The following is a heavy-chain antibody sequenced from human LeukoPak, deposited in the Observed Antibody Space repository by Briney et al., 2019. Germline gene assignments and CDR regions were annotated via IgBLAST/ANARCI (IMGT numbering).Heavy chain of an antibody. D-gene: IGHD3-10*01. CDR3: ARETAVHGGIEF. V-gene: IGHV4-61*02. CDR1: GVSISSGYYY. Sequence: ASETLSLTCSVSGVSISSGYYYWNWIRQPAGKGLEWIGRIYPASGSGSYNPSLQSRATILEDRSSNQFSLKLSAVTASDTALYYCARETAVHGGIEFWGQGIQVIVSS. CDR2: IYPASGSG. J-gene: IGHJ4*02.